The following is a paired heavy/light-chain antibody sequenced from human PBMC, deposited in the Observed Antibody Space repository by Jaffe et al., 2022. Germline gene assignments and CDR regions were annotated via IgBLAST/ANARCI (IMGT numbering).Light chain of an antibody. CDR3: LQGDSFPLT. J-gene: IGKJ4*01. V-gene: IGKV1-12*01. CDR2: ATS. Sequence: DIQMTQTPSAVSASVGDRVTITCRASQGINSRLVWYQRKPGKTPNLLIYATSTLESGVPSRFSGSGSGTDFTLTISSLQPEDFATYYCLQGDSFPLTFGGGTKVEIK. CDR1: QGINSR.
Heavy chain of an antibody. V-gene: IGHV3-49*04. CDR3: LREADIRYYGSHVFDI. D-gene: IGHD3-10*01. Sequence: EVQLVESGGGLVQPGRSLRLSCTASGFTFGDYAVSWVRQAPGKGLEWVSFIRAKIYGGTTEYAASVRGRFTISRDDSKSIAYLQMNSLKTEDTAMYYCLREADIRYYGSHVFDIWGQGTMVTVSS. CDR2: IRAKIYGGTT. CDR1: GFTFGDYA. J-gene: IGHJ3*02.